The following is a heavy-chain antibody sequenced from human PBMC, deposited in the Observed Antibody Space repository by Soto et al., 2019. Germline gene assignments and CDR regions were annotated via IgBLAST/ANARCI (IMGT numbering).Heavy chain of an antibody. D-gene: IGHD1-26*01. CDR2: FHSDGRIT. V-gene: IGHV3-74*01. CDR1: GFTFGNYW. CDR3: ARGRGSFYLDF. J-gene: IGHJ4*02. Sequence: EVQLVESGGGLVQPGGSLRLSCEPSGFTFGNYWMNWFRQAPGKGLVWVSRFHSDGRITTYADSVKGRFTVSRDIAKNTLYLQMDSLRAEDTAMYYCARGRGSFYLDFWGQGTLVTVSS.